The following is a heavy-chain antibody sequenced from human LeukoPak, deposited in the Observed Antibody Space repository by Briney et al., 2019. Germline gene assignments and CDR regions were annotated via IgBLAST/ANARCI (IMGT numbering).Heavy chain of an antibody. CDR3: ARGVPYPSWSGPHYSDY. J-gene: IGHJ4*02. V-gene: IGHV3-7*01. CDR2: IKQDGSQE. D-gene: IGHD3-3*01. CDR1: GFTFSTYW. Sequence: GGSLRLSCAASGFTFSTYWMSWVRQAPGKGLERVAHIKQDGSQEYYVGSVKGRFTISRDNAKNSLYLQMNSLRVEDTAVYYCARGVPYPSWSGPHYSDYWGQGTLVTVSS.